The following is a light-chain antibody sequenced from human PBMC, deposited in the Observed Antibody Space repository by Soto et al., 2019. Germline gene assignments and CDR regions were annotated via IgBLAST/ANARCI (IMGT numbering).Light chain of an antibody. J-gene: IGLJ1*01. CDR1: SSDVGGYSY. CDR3: CSFAGSYTLYV. CDR2: DVS. V-gene: IGLV2-11*01. Sequence: QSVLTQPRSVSGSPGQSVTISCTGTSSDVGGYSYVSWFRQHPGKAPKLMIYDVSKRPSGVPDRFSGSKSGNTASLTISGLQAEDEADYYSCSFAGSYTLYVFGTGTKLTVL.